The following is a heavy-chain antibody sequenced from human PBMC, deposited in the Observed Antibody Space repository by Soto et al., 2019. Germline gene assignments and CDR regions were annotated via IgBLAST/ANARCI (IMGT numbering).Heavy chain of an antibody. V-gene: IGHV1-69*02. Sequence: SVKVSCKASGGTFSSYTISWVRQAPGQGLEWMGRIIPILGIANYAQKFQGRVTITADKSTSTAYMELSSLRSEDTAVYYCARVTSPGVGTRKYYFDYWGQGTLVTVSS. J-gene: IGHJ4*02. CDR2: IIPILGIA. CDR1: GGTFSSYT. D-gene: IGHD1-7*01. CDR3: ARVTSPGVGTRKYYFDY.